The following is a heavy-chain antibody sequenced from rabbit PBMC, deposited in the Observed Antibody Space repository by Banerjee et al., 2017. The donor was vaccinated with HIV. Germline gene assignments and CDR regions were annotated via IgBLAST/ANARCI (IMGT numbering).Heavy chain of an antibody. CDR1: GFSFSSSDW. CDR3: ARAPYYTYAYAGYAYATYYGMDL. Sequence: QEQLVESGGGLVQPEGSLTLTCTASGFSFSSSDWICWVRQAPGKGLEWIACIYVGSGGRAYYASWAKGRLTISKTSSTTVTLQMTSLTAADTATYFCARAPYYTYAYAGYAYATYYGMDLWGQGTLVTVS. J-gene: IGHJ6*01. CDR2: IYVGSGGRA. D-gene: IGHD6-1*01. V-gene: IGHV1S45*01.